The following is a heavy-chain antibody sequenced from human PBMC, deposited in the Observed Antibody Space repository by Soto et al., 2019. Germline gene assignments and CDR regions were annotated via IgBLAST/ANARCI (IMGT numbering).Heavy chain of an antibody. Sequence: ETLSLTCAVYGGSFSGYYWDWIRQPPGKGLEWIGEIDHSGCTNYNPSLKSRVTISVDTSKNQFSLRLTSVTAADTAVYYCARVRDWFDPWGQGTLVTVSS. CDR1: GGSFSGYY. CDR3: ARVRDWFDP. D-gene: IGHD3-3*01. CDR2: IDHSGCT. V-gene: IGHV4-34*01. J-gene: IGHJ5*02.